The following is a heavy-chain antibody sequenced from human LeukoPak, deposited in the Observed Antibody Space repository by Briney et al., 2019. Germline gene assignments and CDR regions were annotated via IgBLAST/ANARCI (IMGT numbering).Heavy chain of an antibody. CDR2: ISYDGSIK. D-gene: IGHD3-9*01. V-gene: IGHV3-30-3*01. CDR3: ARAQQHFDWLLSSSYFDY. Sequence: GGSLRLSCAASGFTFSSYAMHWVRQAPGKGLEWVAVISYDGSIKYYADSVKGRFTISRDNSKNTLYLQMNSLRAEDTAVYYCARAQQHFDWLLSSSYFDYWGQGTLVTVSS. J-gene: IGHJ4*02. CDR1: GFTFSSYA.